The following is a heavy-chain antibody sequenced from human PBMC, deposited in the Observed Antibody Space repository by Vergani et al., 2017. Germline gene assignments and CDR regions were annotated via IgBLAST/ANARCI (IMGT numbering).Heavy chain of an antibody. V-gene: IGHV4-31*03. CDR2: IYYSGST. J-gene: IGHJ4*02. Sequence: QVQLQESGPGLVKPSQTLSLTCTVSGGSISSGGYYWSWIRQHPGKGLEWIGYIYYSGSTYYNPSLKSRVTISVVTSKNQFSLKLSSVTAADTAVYYCARVIVVVTATPDEYFDYWGQGTLVTVSS. D-gene: IGHD2-21*02. CDR3: ARVIVVVTATPDEYFDY. CDR1: GGSISSGGYY.